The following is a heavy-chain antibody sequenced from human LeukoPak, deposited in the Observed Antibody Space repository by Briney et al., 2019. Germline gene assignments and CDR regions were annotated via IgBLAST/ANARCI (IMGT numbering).Heavy chain of an antibody. V-gene: IGHV3-11*04. CDR2: ISSSGSTI. J-gene: IGHJ6*03. D-gene: IGHD4/OR15-4a*01. Sequence: GGSLRLSCAASGSSGTTNYMSWIRQAPGKGLEWVSYISSSGSTIYYADSVKGRFTISRDNAKNSLYLQMNSLRAEDTAVYYCARGAGPDYYYYMDVWGKGTTVTVSS. CDR3: ARGAGPDYYYYMDV. CDR1: GSSGTTNY.